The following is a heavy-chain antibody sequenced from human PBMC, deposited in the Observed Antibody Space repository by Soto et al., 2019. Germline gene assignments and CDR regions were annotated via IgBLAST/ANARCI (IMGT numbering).Heavy chain of an antibody. Sequence: GGSLRLSCAASGFTFSNNWMSWVRQAPGRGLEWVANINQDGSAGYYVDSVKGRFTISRDNAENSLYLQMNSLRGEDTATYYCAKCVGPGTVASWGRETLAPLSS. CDR3: AKCVGPGTVAS. CDR2: INQDGSAG. J-gene: IGHJ5*02. D-gene: IGHD1-26*01. V-gene: IGHV3-7*05. CDR1: GFTFSNNW.